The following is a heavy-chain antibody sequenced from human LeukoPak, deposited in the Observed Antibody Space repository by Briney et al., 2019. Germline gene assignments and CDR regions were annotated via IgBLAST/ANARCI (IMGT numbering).Heavy chain of an antibody. CDR1: GFTFSSYA. CDR3: AKVRLSYDFWSGYEAPFDC. CDR2: ISYDGSNK. J-gene: IGHJ4*02. V-gene: IGHV3-30-3*01. D-gene: IGHD3-3*01. Sequence: GGSLRLSCAASGFTFSSYAMHWVRQAPGKGLEWVAVISYDGSNKYYADSVKGRFTISRDNSKNTLYLQMNSLRSEDTAVYYCAKVRLSYDFWSGYEAPFDCWGQGTLVTVSS.